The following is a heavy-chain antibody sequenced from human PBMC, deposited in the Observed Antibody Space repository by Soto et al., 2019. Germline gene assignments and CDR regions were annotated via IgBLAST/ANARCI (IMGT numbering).Heavy chain of an antibody. D-gene: IGHD1-26*01. CDR2: ISSSSSYI. CDR1: GFTFSSYS. Sequence: EVQLVESGGGLVKPGGSLRLSCAASGFTFSSYSMNWVRQAPGKGLEWVSSISSSSSYIYYADSVKGRFTISRDNAKNSLYLQMNSLSAEDTAVYYCAGKLGATLAYYYYGMDVWGQGTTVTVSS. V-gene: IGHV3-21*01. CDR3: AGKLGATLAYYYYGMDV. J-gene: IGHJ6*02.